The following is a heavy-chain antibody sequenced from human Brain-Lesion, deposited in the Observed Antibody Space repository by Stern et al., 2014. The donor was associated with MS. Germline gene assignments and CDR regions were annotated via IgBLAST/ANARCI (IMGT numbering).Heavy chain of an antibody. Sequence: VQLVESGPGLVKPSQTLPLTCTVSGGSINSGGYYWSWIRQYPGKGLEWIGYIYYSGSAYYDPSLKSRLSMSIDTSKNQFSLNHNSVTAADTAVYYCARGARYSDSSGYYFYFDYWGQGTLVTVSS. V-gene: IGHV4-31*03. J-gene: IGHJ4*02. CDR1: GGSINSGGYY. D-gene: IGHD3-22*01. CDR2: IYYSGSA. CDR3: ARGARYSDSSGYYFYFDY.